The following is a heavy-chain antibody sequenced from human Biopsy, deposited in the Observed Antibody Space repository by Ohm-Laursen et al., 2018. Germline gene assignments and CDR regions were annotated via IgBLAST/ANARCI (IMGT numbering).Heavy chain of an antibody. J-gene: IGHJ4*02. Sequence: GSSVKVSCKVSGYSLTELSMHWVRQAPGQGLEWMGGFAPENGRIVYLQKFQGRATMTEDTSTSKAYMEVWRLRSDDTAVYYCAADINVWNVNYWGQGTQVIVSS. CDR1: GYSLTELS. CDR3: AADINVWNVNY. V-gene: IGHV1-24*01. D-gene: IGHD1-1*01. CDR2: FAPENGRI.